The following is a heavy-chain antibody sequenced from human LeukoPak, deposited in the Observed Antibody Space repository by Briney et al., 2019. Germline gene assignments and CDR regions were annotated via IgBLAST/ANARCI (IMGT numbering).Heavy chain of an antibody. V-gene: IGHV3-23*01. J-gene: IGHJ4*02. D-gene: IGHD1-26*01. CDR1: GFSFSSYP. CDR2: ITGDGQDT. Sequence: PGGSLRPSCVASGFSFSSYPMSWVRQAPGRGLEWVATITGDGQDTFYAGLGTGRFIVSRDNIRNTVFLERDSLRDEDTAVYYCAKSMDTVGATTLDFWGQGARVIVSS. CDR3: AKSMDTVGATTLDF.